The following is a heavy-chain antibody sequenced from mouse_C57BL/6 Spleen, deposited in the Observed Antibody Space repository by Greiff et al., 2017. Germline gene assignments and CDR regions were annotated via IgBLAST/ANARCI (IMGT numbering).Heavy chain of an antibody. V-gene: IGHV1-69*01. J-gene: IGHJ3*01. CDR1: GYTFTSYW. CDR2: IDPSDSYT. Sequence: QVQLQQPGAELVMPGASVKLSCKASGYTFTSYWMHWVKQRPGQGLEWIGEIDPSDSYTNYNQKFKGKSTLTVDKSSSTAYMQLSSLTSEDSAVYYCARGDSSGYEGWFAYWGPGTLVTVSA. CDR3: ARGDSSGYEGWFAY. D-gene: IGHD3-2*02.